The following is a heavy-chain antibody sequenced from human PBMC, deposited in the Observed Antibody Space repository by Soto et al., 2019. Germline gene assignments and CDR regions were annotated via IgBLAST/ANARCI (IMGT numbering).Heavy chain of an antibody. D-gene: IGHD6-13*01. V-gene: IGHV1-46*01. CDR1: GSTFTSYY. J-gene: IGHJ4*02. CDR2: INPSGGST. Sequence: ASVTFSCHACGSTFTSYYMHLGRQAPGQGLEWMGIINPSGGSTSYAQKFQGRVTMTRDTSTSTVYMELSSLRSDDTAVYYCARDESSSWYPYFDYWGQGSLVTVA. CDR3: ARDESSSWYPYFDY.